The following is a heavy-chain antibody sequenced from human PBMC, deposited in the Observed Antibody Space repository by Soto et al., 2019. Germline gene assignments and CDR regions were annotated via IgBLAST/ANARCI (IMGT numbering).Heavy chain of an antibody. Sequence: SETLSLTCTVSGGSISSGGYYWSWIRQYPGKGLDWIGYIYFSGTTYYNPSLKSRVTISLDTSKNQFSLKLSSVTAADTAVYYCARSAGYFDYWGQGTLVTVSS. D-gene: IGHD6-13*01. CDR2: IYFSGTT. V-gene: IGHV4-31*03. J-gene: IGHJ4*02. CDR1: GGSISSGGYY. CDR3: ARSAGYFDY.